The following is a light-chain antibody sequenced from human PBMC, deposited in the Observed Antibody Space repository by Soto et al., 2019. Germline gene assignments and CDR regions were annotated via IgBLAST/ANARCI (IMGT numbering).Light chain of an antibody. Sequence: EIVMTQSPATLSVSPGERATLSCRASQSVSSNLAWYQQKPGQAPRLLIYGASTRVTGIPARFSGSGSGTEFTLTISSLQSEDFAVYYCQQRSKWPITFGQGTRLEIK. CDR3: QQRSKWPIT. CDR2: GAS. J-gene: IGKJ5*01. CDR1: QSVSSN. V-gene: IGKV3-15*01.